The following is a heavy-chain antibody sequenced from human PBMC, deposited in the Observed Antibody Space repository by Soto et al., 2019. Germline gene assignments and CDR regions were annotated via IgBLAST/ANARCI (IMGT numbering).Heavy chain of an antibody. CDR1: GYTFSDLD. D-gene: IGHD3-16*01. Sequence: QAHLEQSGAEVKRPGASVKVSCKASGYTFSDLDTNWLRQASGQGPEWMGWMNAKSGDTFFAQRFQGKFNMTWDTSMSTAYVEVGSLTSDDTAMYYCARGNPFNYAGFDVWGQGTTVAVSS. V-gene: IGHV1-8*01. CDR3: ARGNPFNYAGFDV. J-gene: IGHJ6*02. CDR2: MNAKSGDT.